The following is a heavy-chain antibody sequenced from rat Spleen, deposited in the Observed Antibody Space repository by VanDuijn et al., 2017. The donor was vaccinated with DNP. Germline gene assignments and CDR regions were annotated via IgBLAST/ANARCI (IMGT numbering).Heavy chain of an antibody. CDR2: VWIGGTT. Sequence: QVQLKESGPGLVQPSQTLSLTCTVAGFSLTSNSVHWVRQPSGKGLECMGVVWIGGTTHISSIFKSRVSISRDTSKTQVFLKVNRLQPADTATYYCARDVQWDYLDYWGQGIMVTVAS. CDR1: GFSLTSNS. V-gene: IGHV2-30*01. D-gene: IGHD1-1*01. CDR3: ARDVQWDYLDY. J-gene: IGHJ2*01.